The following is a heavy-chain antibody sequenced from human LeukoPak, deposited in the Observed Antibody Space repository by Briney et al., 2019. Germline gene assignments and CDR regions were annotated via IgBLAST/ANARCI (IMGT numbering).Heavy chain of an antibody. CDR2: ISSSSSTI. J-gene: IGHJ4*02. CDR1: GFTFSSYS. V-gene: IGHV3-48*01. Sequence: GGSLRLSCAASGFTFSSYSMNWVRQAPGKGLEWVSYISSSSSTIYYADSVKGRFTIPRDNSKNTLYLQMNSLRAEDTAVYYCARGLWLALDYWGQGTLVTVSS. CDR3: ARGLWLALDY. D-gene: IGHD6-19*01.